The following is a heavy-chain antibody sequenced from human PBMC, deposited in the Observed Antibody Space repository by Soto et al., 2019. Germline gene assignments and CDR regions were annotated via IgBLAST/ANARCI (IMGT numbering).Heavy chain of an antibody. CDR1: GFTFRDYA. CDR3: ARVGRGFCSSTRCYTDGFDL. CDR2: ISPSNTTI. Sequence: VQLLESGGGLVQPGGSLRLSCAASGFTFRDYAMNWVRQAPGKGLEWVSDISPSNTTIYYADSVKGRFTISRDNAKGSLDLQMNGLRDDDTAVYYCARVGRGFCSSTRCYTDGFDLWGQGTVVTVST. J-gene: IGHJ3*01. D-gene: IGHD2-2*01. V-gene: IGHV3-48*02.